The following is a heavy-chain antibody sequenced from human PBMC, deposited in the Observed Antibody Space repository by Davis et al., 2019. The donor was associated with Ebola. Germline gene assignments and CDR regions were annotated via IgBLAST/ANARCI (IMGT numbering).Heavy chain of an antibody. J-gene: IGHJ6*02. CDR1: GGSFSGYY. D-gene: IGHD1-26*01. CDR2: INHSGST. V-gene: IGHV4-34*01. Sequence: SETLSLTCAVYGGSFSGYYWSWIRQPPGKGLEWIGEINHSGSTNYNPSLKSRVTISVDKSKNQFSLNMNSVTAADTAVYYCAKGKVSPYSGSYYVLYYYGMDVWGQGTTVTVSS. CDR3: AKGKVSPYSGSYYVLYYYGMDV.